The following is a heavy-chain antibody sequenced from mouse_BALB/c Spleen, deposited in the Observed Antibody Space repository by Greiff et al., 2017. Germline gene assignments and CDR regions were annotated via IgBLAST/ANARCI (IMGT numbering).Heavy chain of an antibody. V-gene: IGHV1-7*01. CDR2: INPSTGYT. Sequence: QVHVKQSGAELAKPGASVKMSCKASGYTFTSYWMHWVKQRPGQGLEWIGYINPSTGYTEYNQKFKDKATLTADKSSSTAYMQLSSLTSEDSAVYYCARSRDYGDAMDYWGQGTSVTVSS. D-gene: IGHD2-4*01. J-gene: IGHJ4*01. CDR3: ARSRDYGDAMDY. CDR1: GYTFTSYW.